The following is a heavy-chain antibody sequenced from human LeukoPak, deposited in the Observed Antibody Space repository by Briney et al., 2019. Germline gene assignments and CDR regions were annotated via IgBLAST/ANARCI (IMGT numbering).Heavy chain of an antibody. CDR2: INHSGST. Sequence: KASETLSLTCAVYGGSLSGYYWSWIRQPPGKGLEWIGEINHSGSTNYNPSLKSRVTISVDTSKNQFSLKLSSVTAADTAVYYCARGVLWFGELPAPRMDVWGKGTTVTVSS. J-gene: IGHJ6*04. CDR3: ARGVLWFGELPAPRMDV. CDR1: GGSLSGYY. D-gene: IGHD3-10*01. V-gene: IGHV4-34*01.